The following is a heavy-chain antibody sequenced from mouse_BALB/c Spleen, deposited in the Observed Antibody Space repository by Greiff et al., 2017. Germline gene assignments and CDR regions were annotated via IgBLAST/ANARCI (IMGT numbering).Heavy chain of an antibody. J-gene: IGHJ4*01. Sequence: QVQLQQSGPELVKPGASVKMSCKASGYTFTSYYIHWVKQRPGQGLEWIGWIYPGDGSTKYNEKFKGKTTLTADKSSSTAYMLLSSLTSEDSAIYFCARRDYGAMDYWGQGTSVTVSS. CDR1: GYTFTSYY. V-gene: IGHV1S56*01. CDR2: IYPGDGST. CDR3: ARRDYGAMDY. D-gene: IGHD2-4*01.